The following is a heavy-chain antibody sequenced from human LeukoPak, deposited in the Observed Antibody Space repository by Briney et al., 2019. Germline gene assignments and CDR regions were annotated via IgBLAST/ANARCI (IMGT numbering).Heavy chain of an antibody. CDR2: FYYSGST. J-gene: IGHJ5*02. D-gene: IGHD6-19*01. CDR1: GGSITRYH. CDR3: AREKYSSGSNWFDP. V-gene: IGHV4-59*01. Sequence: SETLSLTCTVSGGSITRYHWSWIRQPPGKGLEWIGYFYYSGSTDYNPALKSRVTISVDTSKNQFSLKLSSVTAADTAVYYCAREKYSSGSNWFDPWGQGTLVTVSS.